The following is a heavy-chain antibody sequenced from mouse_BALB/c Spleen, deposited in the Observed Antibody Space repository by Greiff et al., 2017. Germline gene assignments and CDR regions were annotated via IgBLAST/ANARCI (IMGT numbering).Heavy chain of an antibody. Sequence: EVMLVESGGGLVKPGGSLKLSCAASGFTFSSYAMSWVRQTPEQRLEWVASISSGGSTYYSDSVKGRFTISRDNARNILYLQMSSLRSEDTAMYSCARGGYNYYDYWGQGTTLTVSS. CDR2: ISSGGST. V-gene: IGHV5-6-5*01. CDR1: GFTFSSYA. CDR3: ARGGYNYYDY. J-gene: IGHJ2*01.